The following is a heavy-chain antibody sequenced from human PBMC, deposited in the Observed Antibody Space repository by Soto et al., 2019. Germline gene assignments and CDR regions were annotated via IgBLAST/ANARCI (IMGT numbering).Heavy chain of an antibody. CDR3: AKGGRGGYDYIEY. D-gene: IGHD5-12*01. V-gene: IGHV3-30*18. CDR2: ISYAGTNK. Sequence: HVQLVESGGGVVQPGRSLRLSCAASGFTFSSSGLHWFRQAPGKGLECVAVISYAGTNKYDADSGKGRFTISRDNSKNTLYLQMNSLRAEDTAVYYCAKGGRGGYDYIEYWGQGTLVPVSS. CDR1: GFTFSSSG. J-gene: IGHJ4*02.